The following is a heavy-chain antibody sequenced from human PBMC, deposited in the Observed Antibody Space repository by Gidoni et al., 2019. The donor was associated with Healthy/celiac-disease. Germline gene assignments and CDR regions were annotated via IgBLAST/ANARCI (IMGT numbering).Heavy chain of an antibody. CDR3: AKGHRIQLWTSNYYYGMDV. CDR2: ISGSGGST. Sequence: EVQLLESGGGLVQPGGSLRLSCPASGFTFSSYAMRWVRQAPGKGLEWVSAISGSGGSTYYADSVKGRFTISRDNSKNTLYLQMNSLRAEDTAVYYCAKGHRIQLWTSNYYYGMDVWGQGTTVTVSS. CDR1: GFTFSSYA. V-gene: IGHV3-23*01. D-gene: IGHD5-18*01. J-gene: IGHJ6*02.